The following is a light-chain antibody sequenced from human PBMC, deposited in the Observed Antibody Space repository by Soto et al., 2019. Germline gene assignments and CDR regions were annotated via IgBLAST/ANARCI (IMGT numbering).Light chain of an antibody. J-gene: IGKJ2*01. CDR2: AAS. CDR3: QQYGASPPYT. Sequence: EVVLAQSPGTLSLSPGERVTLSCRASQTITNNYLAWYQQKPGQAPRLLISAASSRATSIPDRFSGSGSGTEFTLTISRLEPEDFAVYYCQQYGASPPYTFGQGTKLEIK. CDR1: QTITNNY. V-gene: IGKV3-20*01.